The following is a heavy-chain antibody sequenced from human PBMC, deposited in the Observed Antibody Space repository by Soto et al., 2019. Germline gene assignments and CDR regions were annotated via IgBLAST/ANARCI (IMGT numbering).Heavy chain of an antibody. J-gene: IGHJ5*02. CDR3: ARKIIEGATNTGFDP. Sequence: PSETLSLTCTVSGGSISSYYWSWIRQPPGKGLEWIGYIYYSGSTNYNPSLKSRVTISVDTSKNQFSLKLSSVTAADTAVYYCARKIIEGATNTGFDPWGQGTLVTVSS. CDR1: GGSISSYY. V-gene: IGHV4-59*01. CDR2: IYYSGST. D-gene: IGHD1-26*01.